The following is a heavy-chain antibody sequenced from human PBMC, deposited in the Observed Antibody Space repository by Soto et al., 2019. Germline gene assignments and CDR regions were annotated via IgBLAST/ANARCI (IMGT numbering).Heavy chain of an antibody. J-gene: IGHJ4*02. CDR3: TADLRGYDFSIH. CDR1: GFSFRTAW. D-gene: IGHD3-3*01. CDR2: IKSKNYGATT. Sequence: EVQLVESGGGLVSRGGSLRLSCAASGFSFRTAWMNWVRRAPGKGLEWVGRIKSKNYGATTDYPAPVKGRFTISRDDSRNTLYLEMNTLRTEDTAIYYCTADLRGYDFSIHWGQGTLVTVSS. V-gene: IGHV3-15*07.